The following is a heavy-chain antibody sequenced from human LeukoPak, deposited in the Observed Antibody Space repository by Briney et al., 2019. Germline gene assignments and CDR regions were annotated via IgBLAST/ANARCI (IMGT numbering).Heavy chain of an antibody. CDR3: ARDRAITMVRGVIRYYFDY. CDR2: INPSGGST. CDR1: GYTFTSYY. Sequence: ASVKVSCKASGYTFTSYYMHWVRQAPGQGLEWMGIINPSGGSTSYAQKFQGRVTMTRDTSTSTVYMELSSLRSEDTAVYYCARDRAITMVRGVIRYYFDYWGQGTLVTVSS. V-gene: IGHV1-46*01. D-gene: IGHD3-10*01. J-gene: IGHJ4*02.